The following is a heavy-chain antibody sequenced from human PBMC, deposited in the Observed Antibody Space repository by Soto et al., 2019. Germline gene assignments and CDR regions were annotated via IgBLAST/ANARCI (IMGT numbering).Heavy chain of an antibody. V-gene: IGHV1-18*01. Sequence: QVQLVQSGAEVRKPGASVKVSCKTSGYIFTNYAISWVRQAPGQGPEWMGWISGYHGDPNTHYSQKLQGRLTMTTDMSTTTAYMELRSLSSDDTAVYYCARDNDVWTGYFFDTWGQGTLVTVSS. J-gene: IGHJ4*02. CDR3: ARDNDVWTGYFFDT. CDR1: GYIFTNYA. D-gene: IGHD3-3*01. CDR2: ISGYHGDPNT.